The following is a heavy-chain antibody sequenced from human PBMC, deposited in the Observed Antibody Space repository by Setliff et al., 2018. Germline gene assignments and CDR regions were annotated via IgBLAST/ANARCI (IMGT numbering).Heavy chain of an antibody. CDR1: DGSISNAY. D-gene: IGHD3-10*01. Sequence: SETLSLTCTVSDGSISNAYWSWIRQSPGKGLEWIGYXXXXXXXXXXXSLKSXXTMSVDTSKNQVSLKMTSVTAADTAVYYCARHGPTRTDSWFDSFDVWGQGTKVTVSS. CDR3: ARHGPTRTDSWFDSFDV. CDR2: XXXXXXX. V-gene: IGHV4-59*08. J-gene: IGHJ3*01.